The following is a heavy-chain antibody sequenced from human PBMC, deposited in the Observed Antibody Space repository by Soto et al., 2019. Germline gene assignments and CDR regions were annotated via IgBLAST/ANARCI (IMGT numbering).Heavy chain of an antibody. CDR3: AKRGTMVTTSLWY. Sequence: EVQLVESGGGLVQPGGSLRLSCAASGFTVSNNYMCWVRQAPGKGLEWVSLIYSGGVTHYADSVRGRFTISRDNSRNTLYLQMNSLRADDTAVYYCAKRGTMVTTSLWYWGQATLVTVSS. V-gene: IGHV3-66*01. J-gene: IGHJ4*02. CDR2: IYSGGVT. CDR1: GFTVSNNY. D-gene: IGHD4-17*01.